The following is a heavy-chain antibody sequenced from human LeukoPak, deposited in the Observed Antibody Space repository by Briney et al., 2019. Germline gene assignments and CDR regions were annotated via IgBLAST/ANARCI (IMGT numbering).Heavy chain of an antibody. J-gene: IGHJ4*02. CDR2: INPNSGGT. D-gene: IGHD4-23*01. Sequence: ASVKVSCKASGYTFTCYYMHWVRQAPGQGLEWMGWINPNSGGTNYAQKFQGRVTMTRDTSISTAYMELSRLRSDDTAVYYCARESTGVDYFDYWGQGTLVTVSS. CDR1: GYTFTCYY. CDR3: ARESTGVDYFDY. V-gene: IGHV1-2*02.